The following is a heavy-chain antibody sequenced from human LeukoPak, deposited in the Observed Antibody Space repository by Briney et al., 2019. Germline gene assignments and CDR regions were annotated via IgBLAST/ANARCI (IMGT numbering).Heavy chain of an antibody. Sequence: GGSLRLSCAASGFTFSSNTMNWVRQAPGEGLEWVSSISSSSSYIYYADSVKGRFTISRDNAKNSLYLQMNSLRAEDTAVYYCASERGVADYWGQGTLVTVSS. J-gene: IGHJ4*02. CDR1: GFTFSSNT. D-gene: IGHD3-3*01. V-gene: IGHV3-21*01. CDR2: ISSSSSYI. CDR3: ASERGVADY.